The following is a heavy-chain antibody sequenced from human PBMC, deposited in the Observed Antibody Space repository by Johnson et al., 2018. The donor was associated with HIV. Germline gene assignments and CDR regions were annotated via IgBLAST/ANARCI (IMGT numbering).Heavy chain of an antibody. V-gene: IGHV3-30-3*01. CDR1: GFTFSTYA. D-gene: IGHD3-3*01. CDR3: AKDSPSSIQFLEWFPFFDI. J-gene: IGHJ3*02. Sequence: QVQLVESGGGVVQPGRSLRLSCAASGFTFSTYAIHWVRQAPGTGLEWVASISYDGTNKSYADSVKGRFTISRDNSKNTLYLQMNSLRAEDTAVYYCAKDSPSSIQFLEWFPFFDIWGRGTMVTVSS. CDR2: ISYDGTNK.